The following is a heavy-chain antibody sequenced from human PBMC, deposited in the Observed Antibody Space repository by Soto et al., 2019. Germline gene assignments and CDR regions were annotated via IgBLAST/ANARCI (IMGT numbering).Heavy chain of an antibody. CDR1: GGSISHSSYY. CDR2: IYYSGRT. J-gene: IGHJ4*02. V-gene: IGHV4-39*01. D-gene: IGHD3-22*01. Sequence: QLQLQESGPGLVKPSETLSLTCTVSGGSISHSSYYWGWIRQPPGKGLEWIGHIYYSGRTSYNPSLKSRVTISVDTSKNQFSLNLSSVTAADTAVYYCVRIDSSGYYQDPNGVDYWGQGTLATVSS. CDR3: VRIDSSGYYQDPNGVDY.